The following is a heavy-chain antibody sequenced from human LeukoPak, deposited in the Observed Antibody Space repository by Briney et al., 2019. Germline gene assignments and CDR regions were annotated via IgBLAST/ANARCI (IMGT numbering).Heavy chain of an antibody. Sequence: PGGSLRLSCAASGFTFDDYGMSWVRQAPGKGLEWVSGINWDGGSTGYADSGKGRFTISRDNAKNSLYLQMNSLRAEDTALYYCARSSGSGWYEEGFDYWGQGTLVTVSS. D-gene: IGHD6-19*01. V-gene: IGHV3-20*04. J-gene: IGHJ4*02. CDR2: INWDGGST. CDR1: GFTFDDYG. CDR3: ARSSGSGWYEEGFDY.